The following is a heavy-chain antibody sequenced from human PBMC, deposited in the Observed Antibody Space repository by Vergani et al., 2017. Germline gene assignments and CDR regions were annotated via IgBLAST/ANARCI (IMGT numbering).Heavy chain of an antibody. J-gene: IGHJ3*02. D-gene: IGHD1-26*01. CDR3: ARVPREWELLRAFDI. CDR1: GYTFTGYY. Sequence: QVQLLQSGAAVRKPGSSVKVSCKASGYTFTGYYMHWVRQAPGQGLEWMGWINPNSGGTNYAQKFQGRVTMTRDTSISTAYMELSRLRSDDTAVYYCARVPREWELLRAFDIWGQGTMVTVSS. CDR2: INPNSGGT. V-gene: IGHV1-2*02.